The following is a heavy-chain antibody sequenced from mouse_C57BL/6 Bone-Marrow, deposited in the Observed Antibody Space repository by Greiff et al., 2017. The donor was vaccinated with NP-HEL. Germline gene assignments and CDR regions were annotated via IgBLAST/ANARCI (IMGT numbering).Heavy chain of an antibody. CDR2: IDPENGDT. D-gene: IGHD2-3*01. CDR3: TTSGGYYPCFAY. CDR1: GFNIKDDY. J-gene: IGHJ3*01. V-gene: IGHV14-4*01. Sequence: EVQLQQSGAELVRPGASVKLSCTASGFNIKDDYMHWVKQRPEQGLEWIGWIDPENGDTEYASKFQGKATITADTSSNTAYLQLSSLTSEDTAVYYCTTSGGYYPCFAYWGQGTLVTVSA.